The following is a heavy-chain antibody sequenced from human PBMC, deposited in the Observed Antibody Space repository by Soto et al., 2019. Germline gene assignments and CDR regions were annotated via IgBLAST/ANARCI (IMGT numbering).Heavy chain of an antibody. D-gene: IGHD3-16*01. J-gene: IGHJ5*02. Sequence: WVRQAPGKGLEWVSAISGSGDNTYYADSVKGRFTTSRDNSKNTLYPQMNRIRAEDTAVYYCATRSFDPWGQVTLVTDSS. V-gene: IGHV3-23*01. CDR2: ISGSGDNT. CDR3: ATRSFDP.